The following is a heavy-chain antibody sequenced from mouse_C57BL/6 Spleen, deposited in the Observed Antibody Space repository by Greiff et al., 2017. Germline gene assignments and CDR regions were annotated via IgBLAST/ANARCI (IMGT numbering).Heavy chain of an antibody. V-gene: IGHV1-64*01. CDR1: GYTFTSYW. J-gene: IGHJ4*01. CDR2: IHPNSGST. D-gene: IGHD2-2*01. Sequence: QVQLQQPGAELVKPGASVKLSCKASGYTFTSYWMHWVKQRPGQGLEWIGMIHPNSGSTNYNEKFKSKATLTVDKSSSTAYMQLSSLTSEDSAVYNCARGRDGVTYSAMDYWGQGTSVTVSS. CDR3: ARGRDGVTYSAMDY.